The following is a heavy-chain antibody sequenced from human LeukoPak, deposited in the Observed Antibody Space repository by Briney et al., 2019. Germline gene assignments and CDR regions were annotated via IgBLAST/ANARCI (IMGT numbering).Heavy chain of an antibody. J-gene: IGHJ4*02. D-gene: IGHD3-10*01. Sequence: ASVKVSCKASGYTFTSYGISWVRQAPGQGLEWMGWISAYNGNTNYAQKLQGRVTMTTDTSTSTAYMELRSLRSDDTAVYYCARGVWFGELLYPFDYWGQGTLVTVSS. V-gene: IGHV1-18*01. CDR1: GYTFTSYG. CDR3: ARGVWFGELLYPFDY. CDR2: ISAYNGNT.